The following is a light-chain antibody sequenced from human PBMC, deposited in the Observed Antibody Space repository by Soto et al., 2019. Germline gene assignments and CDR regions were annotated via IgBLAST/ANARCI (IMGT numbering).Light chain of an antibody. Sequence: ENVLTQSPGTLSFSPGERVTLSCRASQSVASSSLAWYQQKPGQAPRPLIYSASSRATGIPDRFSGSGSGTDFTLTISRLEPEDFAVYYCQQYGSSPWTFGQGTKVEIK. V-gene: IGKV3-20*01. CDR3: QQYGSSPWT. CDR1: QSVASSS. CDR2: SAS. J-gene: IGKJ1*01.